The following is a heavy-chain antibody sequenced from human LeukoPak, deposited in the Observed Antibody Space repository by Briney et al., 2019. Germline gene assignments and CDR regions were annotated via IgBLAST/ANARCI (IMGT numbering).Heavy chain of an antibody. J-gene: IGHJ4*02. D-gene: IGHD4-23*01. CDR1: GESFSKYY. Sequence: SETLSLTCAVYGESFSKYYWGWIRQPPGKGLEWIGIIYYSGSTYYNPSLRSRVTISVDTSKNQFSLKLSSVTAADTAVYYCARAWTTVVTPEFDYWGQGTLVTVSS. CDR3: ARAWTTVVTPEFDY. V-gene: IGHV4-39*07. CDR2: IYYSGST.